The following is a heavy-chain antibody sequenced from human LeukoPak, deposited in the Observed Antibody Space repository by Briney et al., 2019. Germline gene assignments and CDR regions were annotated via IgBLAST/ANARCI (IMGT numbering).Heavy chain of an antibody. CDR2: ISGSGGST. V-gene: IGHV3-23*01. J-gene: IGHJ4*02. CDR3: AKDRKLDIVVVPAASLFDY. CDR1: GFTFSSYA. Sequence: GGSLRPSCAASGFTFSSYAMSWVRQAPGKGLEWVSAISGSGGSTYYADSVKGRFTISRDNSKNTLYLQMNSLRAEDTAVYYCAKDRKLDIVVVPAASLFDYWGQGTLVTVSS. D-gene: IGHD2-2*03.